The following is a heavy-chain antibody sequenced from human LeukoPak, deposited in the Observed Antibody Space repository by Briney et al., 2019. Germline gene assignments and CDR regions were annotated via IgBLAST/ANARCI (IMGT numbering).Heavy chain of an antibody. Sequence: SGRSLRLSCEASGFTFDDYGMHWVRQAPGKGLEWVSTISWNSGSIGYADSVKGRFTISRDNAKNSLYLQMNSLRAEDTALYYCAKGLKSIAAAAYDYWGQGTLVTVSS. J-gene: IGHJ4*02. CDR3: AKGLKSIAAAAYDY. V-gene: IGHV3-9*01. D-gene: IGHD6-13*01. CDR2: ISWNSGSI. CDR1: GFTFDDYG.